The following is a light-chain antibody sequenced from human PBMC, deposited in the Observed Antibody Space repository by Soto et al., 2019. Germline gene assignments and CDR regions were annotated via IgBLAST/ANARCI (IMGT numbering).Light chain of an antibody. CDR3: QQSYSTPIT. J-gene: IGKJ5*01. V-gene: IGKV1-39*01. CDR2: DAS. Sequence: DIRMTQSASTLSASFGDRVTITWGASQSISSWLAWYQQKTGKAPKLLIYDASSLQSGVPSRFSGSGYGTDFNLTISSLQTEDFATYYCQQSYSTPITFGQGTRLEIK. CDR1: QSISSW.